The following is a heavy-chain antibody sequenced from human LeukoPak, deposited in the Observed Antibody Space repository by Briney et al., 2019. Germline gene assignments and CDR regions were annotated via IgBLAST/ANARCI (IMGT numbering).Heavy chain of an antibody. CDR1: GFTVSNYY. V-gene: IGHV3-53*01. CDR3: ARGLGYCTSTTCLLPFDY. J-gene: IGHJ4*02. D-gene: IGHD2-2*01. CDR2: IYSGGST. Sequence: GGSLRLSCAASGFTVSNYYMTWVRQAPGKGLECVSVIYSGGSTYYADSVKGRFTASRDNAKNTLYLQMNSLRAEDTAMYYCARGLGYCTSTTCLLPFDYWGQGTLDTVSS.